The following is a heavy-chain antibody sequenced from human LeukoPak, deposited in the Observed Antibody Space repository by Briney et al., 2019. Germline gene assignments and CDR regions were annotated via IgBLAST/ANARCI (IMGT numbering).Heavy chain of an antibody. J-gene: IGHJ4*02. CDR2: IYYSGST. CDR3: ARLSAAAATDY. Sequence: PSETLSLTCTVSGGSISSSSYYWRWIRQPPGKGLEWIGSIYYSGSTYYNPSLKSRVTISVDTSKNQFSLKLSSVTAADTAVYYCARLSAAAATDYWGQGTLVTVSS. CDR1: GGSISSSSYY. V-gene: IGHV4-39*01. D-gene: IGHD6-13*01.